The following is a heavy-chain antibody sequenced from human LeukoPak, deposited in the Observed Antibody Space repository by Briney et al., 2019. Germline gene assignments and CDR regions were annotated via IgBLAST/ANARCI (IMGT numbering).Heavy chain of an antibody. CDR1: GLTFSSYA. V-gene: IGHV3-23*01. CDR2: ISGSGGST. CDR3: ARARWFGELLPNYYFDY. J-gene: IGHJ4*02. D-gene: IGHD3-10*01. Sequence: GGALRLSCAVSGLTFSSYAMSSVRQAPGKGLGWVSAISGSGGSTYYPDSVKGRFTISRDNSTTTLYLQMNSIRAEDTAVYYCARARWFGELLPNYYFDYWGQGTLVTVSS.